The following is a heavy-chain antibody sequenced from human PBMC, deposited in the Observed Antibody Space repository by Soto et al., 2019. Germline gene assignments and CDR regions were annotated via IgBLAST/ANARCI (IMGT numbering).Heavy chain of an antibody. CDR3: ARASASSMLRGVIIN. V-gene: IGHV4-4*02. Sequence: SETLSHTGTFSGGSISGDNWWTLFRQPPGKGLECIGEMYHSGSTTYSPSLKSRVTIFVAKSKNQFSLELTSVTAADTALSPCARASASSMLRGVIINCGQRILVTFSS. D-gene: IGHD3-10*01. CDR2: MYHSGST. J-gene: IGHJ4*02. CDR1: GGSISGDNW.